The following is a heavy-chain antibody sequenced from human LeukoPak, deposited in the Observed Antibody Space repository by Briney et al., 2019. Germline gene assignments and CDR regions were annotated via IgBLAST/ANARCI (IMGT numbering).Heavy chain of an antibody. V-gene: IGHV3-48*04. Sequence: GGSLRLSCAASGFTFSSYSMNWVRQAPGKGLEWVAYFGSTGTIHYADSMRGRFTISRDNAEMSLFLHMNSLRVNDTAVYYCARSNGLRYFDRWGQGTLVTVSS. CDR2: FGSTGTI. J-gene: IGHJ4*02. CDR3: ARSNGLRYFDR. CDR1: GFTFSSYS. D-gene: IGHD2-8*01.